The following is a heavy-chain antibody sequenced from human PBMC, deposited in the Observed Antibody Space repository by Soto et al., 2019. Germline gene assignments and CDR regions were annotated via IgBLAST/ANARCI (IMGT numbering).Heavy chain of an antibody. V-gene: IGHV2-5*02. CDR2: IYWDDDK. J-gene: IGHJ3*02. CDR1: GFSLSTSGVG. CDR3: ARKYQNAFDI. Sequence: QITLKESGPTLVKPTQTLTLTCTFSGFSLSTSGVGVAWIRQPPAKALEWLALIYWDDDKRYSPSLKSRLSITKDTSKNQVVLTMTNMDPVDTATYYCARKYQNAFDIWGQGTMVTVSS. D-gene: IGHD2-2*01.